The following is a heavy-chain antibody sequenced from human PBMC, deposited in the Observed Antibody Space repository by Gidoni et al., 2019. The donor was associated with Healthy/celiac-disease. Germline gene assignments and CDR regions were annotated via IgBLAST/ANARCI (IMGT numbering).Heavy chain of an antibody. D-gene: IGHD6-6*01. V-gene: IGHV4-39*01. CDR1: GVSISTRGSY. Sequence: QLQLQESGPGLVKPSETLSLTCTVSGVSISTRGSYWGWLRQPPRKGLEWIGNIYYSRSTYYNPSLKSRVTISVDTTKNQFSRKLSSVTAADTAVYYCARASPLASKAILASSSSSGSKQRHGFDPWGQGTLVTVSS. CDR3: ARASPLASKAILASSSSSGSKQRHGFDP. J-gene: IGHJ5*02. CDR2: IYYSRST.